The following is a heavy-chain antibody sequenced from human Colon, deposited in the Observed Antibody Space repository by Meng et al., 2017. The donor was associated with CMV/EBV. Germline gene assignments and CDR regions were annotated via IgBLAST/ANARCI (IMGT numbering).Heavy chain of an antibody. CDR3: ARNYCSSVDCNLGDGLNT. Sequence: GESLKISCKASGYRFTSYGIDWVRQAPGQGLEWMGWISVYHGNTAYAHKFQDRVTMTTDTSTGTAYMELRRLTSDDTADYYCARNYCSSVDCNLGDGLNTWGQGTRVTVSS. V-gene: IGHV1-18*01. J-gene: IGHJ3*02. CDR2: ISVYHGNT. D-gene: IGHD2-2*01. CDR1: GYRFTSYG.